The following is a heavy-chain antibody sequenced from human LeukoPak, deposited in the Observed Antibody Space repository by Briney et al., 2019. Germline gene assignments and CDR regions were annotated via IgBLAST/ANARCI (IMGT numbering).Heavy chain of an antibody. J-gene: IGHJ6*03. CDR3: AREGAAVAGYYYYYMDV. CDR2: SYSSGST. CDR1: GGSISSGSDY. V-gene: IGHV4-61*02. Sequence: SETLSLTCTVSGGSISSGSDYCSWIRQTAGKGLEWIGRSYSSGSTNYNPSLKSRVTISVDTSKNQFSLKLSSVTAADTAVYYCAREGAAVAGYYYYYMDVWGKGTTVTVSS. D-gene: IGHD6-19*01.